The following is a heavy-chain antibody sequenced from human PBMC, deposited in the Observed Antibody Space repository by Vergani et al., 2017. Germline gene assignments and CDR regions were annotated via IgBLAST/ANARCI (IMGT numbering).Heavy chain of an antibody. CDR2: ISGNGGST. CDR3: VRVYLAVAVNWYFDL. D-gene: IGHD6-19*01. Sequence: EVQLLESGGGLVQPGGSLRLSCAASGFTFSSYAMSWVRQAPGKGLEWVSAISGNGGSTYYADSVKGRFTISRDNSKNTLYLQMSSLRAEDTAVYYCVRVYLAVAVNWYFDLWGRGTLVTVSS. J-gene: IGHJ2*01. CDR1: GFTFSSYA. V-gene: IGHV3-23*01.